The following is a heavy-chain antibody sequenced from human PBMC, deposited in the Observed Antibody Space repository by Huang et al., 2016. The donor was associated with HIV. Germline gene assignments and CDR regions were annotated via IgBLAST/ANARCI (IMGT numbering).Heavy chain of an antibody. CDR3: AKKAYYGSGSYYYYYYYIDV. J-gene: IGHJ6*03. CDR2: DSNDGSQT. V-gene: IGHV3-30*18. D-gene: IGHD3-10*01. CDR1: GFTFSNYD. Sequence: QVQLVESGGGVVQPGRSLRLSCAASGFTFSNYDMHWVRQAPGNGLEGVAVDSNDGSQTDYTDSVRGRFTIARDNSNNTLFLEMNSLGAEDTAVYYCAKKAYYGSGSYYYYYYYIDVWGKGTTVTVSS.